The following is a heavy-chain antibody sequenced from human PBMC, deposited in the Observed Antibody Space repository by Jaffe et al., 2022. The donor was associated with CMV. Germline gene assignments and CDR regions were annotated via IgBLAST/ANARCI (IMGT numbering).Heavy chain of an antibody. CDR1: GGSINRGAYY. J-gene: IGHJ4*02. CDR2: VYYRGTA. D-gene: IGHD6-13*01. CDR3: AKLSTSKIDYNSCWDS. V-gene: IGHV4-39*01. Sequence: QLLLQESGPGLVKPSETLSLNCTLSGGSINRGAYYWGWIRQPPGKGLEWVGSVYYRGTAYYNPSLKSRITISVDTSNSQFSLMLTSVTAADTAIYYCAKLSTSKIDYNSCWDSWGQGTLVTVSS.